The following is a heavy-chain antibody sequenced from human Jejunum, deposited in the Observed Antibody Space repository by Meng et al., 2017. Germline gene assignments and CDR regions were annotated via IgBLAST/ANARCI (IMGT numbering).Heavy chain of an antibody. CDR2: INTNTGNP. Sequence: QVQLVQSGSELKKPGAAGKVSCKASGYTFTNYARNWVRQAPGQGLEWMGWINTNTGNPTYAQGFTGRFVFSLDTSISTAYLQISSLKAEDTAVYYCVRDTYSSGYWGQGTLVTVSS. J-gene: IGHJ4*02. CDR1: GYTFTNYA. V-gene: IGHV7-4-1*02. CDR3: VRDTYSSGY.